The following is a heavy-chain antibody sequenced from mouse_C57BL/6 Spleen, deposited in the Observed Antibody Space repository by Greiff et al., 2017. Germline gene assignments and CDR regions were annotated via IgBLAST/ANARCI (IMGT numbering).Heavy chain of an antibody. Sequence: VQLQQPGAELVRPGSSVKLSCKASGYTFTSYWMHWVKQRPIQGLEWIGNIDPSDSETHYNQKFKDKATLTVDKSSSTAYMQLSSLTSEDSAVYYGARHGSSPMDYWGQGTSVTVSS. CDR1: GYTFTSYW. CDR3: ARHGSSPMDY. D-gene: IGHD1-1*01. CDR2: IDPSDSET. V-gene: IGHV1-52*01. J-gene: IGHJ4*01.